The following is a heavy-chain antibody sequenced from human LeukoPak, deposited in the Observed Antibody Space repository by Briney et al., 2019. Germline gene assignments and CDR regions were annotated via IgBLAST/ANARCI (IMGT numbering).Heavy chain of an antibody. CDR3: ARDPNGGQQLKWDDYYYYGMDV. D-gene: IGHD6-13*01. Sequence: GASVKVSCKASGYTFTSFGISWVRQAPGQGLEWMGWTSAYNGNTNYAQKLQGRVTMTTDTSTSTAYMELRSLRSDDTAVYYCARDPNGGQQLKWDDYYYYGMDVWGQGTTVTVSS. V-gene: IGHV1-18*01. CDR1: GYTFTSFG. CDR2: TSAYNGNT. J-gene: IGHJ6*02.